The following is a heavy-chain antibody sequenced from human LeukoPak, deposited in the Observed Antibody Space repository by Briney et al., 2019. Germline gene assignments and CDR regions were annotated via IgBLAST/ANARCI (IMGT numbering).Heavy chain of an antibody. Sequence: ASVKVSCKAAGYTFTGSYIHWVRQAPGQELEWMGWIDPKSGRTRFAQQFQGRVTMTRDTSISTAYMELSRLRSGDTAVYYCARSLDGWYSYFDSWGQGTLVTVSS. CDR3: ARSLDGWYSYFDS. V-gene: IGHV1-2*02. D-gene: IGHD6-19*01. CDR1: GYTFTGSY. CDR2: IDPKSGRT. J-gene: IGHJ4*02.